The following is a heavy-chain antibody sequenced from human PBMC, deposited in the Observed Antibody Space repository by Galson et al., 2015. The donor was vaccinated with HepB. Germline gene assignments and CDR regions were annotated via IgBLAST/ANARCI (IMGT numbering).Heavy chain of an antibody. CDR2: IWYDGSNK. CDR1: GFTFSSYG. J-gene: IGHJ3*02. CDR3: ARAERYCSSTSCLDAFDI. Sequence: SLRLSCAASGFTFSSYGMHWVRQAPGRGLEWVAVIWYDGSNKYYADSVKGRFTISRDNSKNTLYLQMNSLRAKDTAVYYCARAERYCSSTSCLDAFDIWGQGTMVTVSS. D-gene: IGHD2-2*01. V-gene: IGHV3-33*01.